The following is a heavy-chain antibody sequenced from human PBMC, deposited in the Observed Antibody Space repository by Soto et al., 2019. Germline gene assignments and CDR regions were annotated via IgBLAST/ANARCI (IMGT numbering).Heavy chain of an antibody. Sequence: SETLSLGCTVSGDSVSSVGFHWAWLRRPPGRGLEWIGYIYNGGSTYYRPSLESRMNMSLDATRNHYSLRLTSVTAADTAVYFCARAPVGLDTISYFDYCGQGTLVT. CDR3: ARAPVGLDTISYFDY. CDR1: GDSVSSVGFH. V-gene: IGHV4-30-4*01. D-gene: IGHD3-3*01. J-gene: IGHJ4*02. CDR2: IYNGGST.